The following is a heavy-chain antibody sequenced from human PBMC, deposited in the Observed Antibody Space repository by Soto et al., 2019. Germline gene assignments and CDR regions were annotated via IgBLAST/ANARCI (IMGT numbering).Heavy chain of an antibody. J-gene: IGHJ6*02. V-gene: IGHV2-5*01. CDR3: AHEMSGYYYVRDV. CDR1: GFSFSTTGVG. CDR2: LYWNGNE. D-gene: IGHD3-10*01. Sequence: QITLRESGPTLVKPTQTLTLTCAYSGFSFSTTGVGVGLFRQPPVQALQWLALLYWNGNERYSPSLNGRLNVTKDTYKHQVPLTMTKVDPGDTATYYCAHEMSGYYYVRDVCGPGTNGTVSS.